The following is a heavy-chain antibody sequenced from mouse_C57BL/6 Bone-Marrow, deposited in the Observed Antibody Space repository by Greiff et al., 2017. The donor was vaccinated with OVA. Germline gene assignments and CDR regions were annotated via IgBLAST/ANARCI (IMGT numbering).Heavy chain of an antibody. D-gene: IGHD2-4*01. CDR2: ISSGGSYT. CDR3: ARHGYDYDVLDY. J-gene: IGHJ2*01. Sequence: EVQVVESGGDLVKPGGSLKLSCAASGFTFSSYGMSWVRQTPDKRLEWVATISSGGSYTYYPDSVKGRFTISRVNAKNTLYLQMSSLKSEDTAMYYCARHGYDYDVLDYWGQGTTLTVSS. CDR1: GFTFSSYG. V-gene: IGHV5-6*01.